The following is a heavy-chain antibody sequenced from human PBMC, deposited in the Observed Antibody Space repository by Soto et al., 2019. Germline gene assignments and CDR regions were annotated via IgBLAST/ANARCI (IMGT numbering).Heavy chain of an antibody. J-gene: IGHJ4*02. CDR1: GGSISSYY. CDR3: ARTRGGDYLYSGSSYYFDY. CDR2: IYYSGST. V-gene: IGHV4-59*01. D-gene: IGHD1-26*01. Sequence: SSETLSLTCTVSGGSISSYYWSWIRQPPGKGLEWIGYIYYSGSTNYNPSLKSRVTISVDTSKNQFSLKLSSVTAADTAVYYCARTRGGDYLYSGSSYYFDYWGQGTLVTVSS.